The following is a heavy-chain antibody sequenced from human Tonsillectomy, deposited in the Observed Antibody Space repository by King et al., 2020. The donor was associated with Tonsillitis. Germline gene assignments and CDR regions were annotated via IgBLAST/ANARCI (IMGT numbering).Heavy chain of an antibody. CDR3: ARGGYYYVSSGYSVLCQH. Sequence: VQLVESGGGLMQPGGSLRLSCAASGFTVSSNYMSWVRQAPGKGLEWVSVIYSGGSTNYAGSVKGRVNISRDNFKNTRYLQMNSLRAVDMGVYYCARGGYYYVSSGYSVLCQHWGQGTLVTVSS. CDR1: GFTVSSNY. D-gene: IGHD3-22*01. CDR2: IYSGGST. V-gene: IGHV3-53*01. J-gene: IGHJ1*01.